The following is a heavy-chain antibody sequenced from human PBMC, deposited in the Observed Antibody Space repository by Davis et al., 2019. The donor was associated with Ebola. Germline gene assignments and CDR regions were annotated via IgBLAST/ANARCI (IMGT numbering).Heavy chain of an antibody. J-gene: IGHJ4*02. CDR2: INPNSGGT. CDR3: ARDNCSGGSCYSNFDY. CDR1: GYTFTGYY. V-gene: IGHV1-2*04. D-gene: IGHD2-15*01. Sequence: ASVKVSCKASGYTFTGYYMHWVRQAPGQGLEWMGWINPNSGGTNYAQKFQGWVTMTRDTSISTAYMELSRLRSDDTAVYYCARDNCSGGSCYSNFDYWGQGTLVTVS.